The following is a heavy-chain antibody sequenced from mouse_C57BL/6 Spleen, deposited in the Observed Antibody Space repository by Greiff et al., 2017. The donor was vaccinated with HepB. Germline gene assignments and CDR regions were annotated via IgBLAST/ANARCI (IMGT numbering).Heavy chain of an antibody. Sequence: EVQGVESGAELVRPGASVKLSCTASGFNIKDDYMHWVKQRPEQGLEWIGWIDPENGDTEYASKFQGKATITADTSSNTAYLQLSSLTSEDTAVYYCTTAYYYGSSHPAYWGQGTLVTVSA. J-gene: IGHJ3*01. CDR1: GFNIKDDY. CDR2: IDPENGDT. D-gene: IGHD1-1*01. V-gene: IGHV14-4*01. CDR3: TTAYYYGSSHPAY.